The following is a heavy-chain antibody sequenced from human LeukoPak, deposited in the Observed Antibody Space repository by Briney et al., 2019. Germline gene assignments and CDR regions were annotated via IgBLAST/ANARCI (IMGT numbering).Heavy chain of an antibody. V-gene: IGHV4-61*02. CDR3: ARYDYGDYWRAFDI. CDR2: IYTSGST. CDR1: GGSISSGSYY. Sequence: PSQTLSLTCTVSGGSISSGSYYWSWIRQPAGKGLEWIGRIYTSGSTNYNPSLKSRVTMSVDTSKNQFSLKLSSVTAADTAVYYCARYDYGDYWRAFDIWGQGTMVTVSS. J-gene: IGHJ3*02. D-gene: IGHD4-17*01.